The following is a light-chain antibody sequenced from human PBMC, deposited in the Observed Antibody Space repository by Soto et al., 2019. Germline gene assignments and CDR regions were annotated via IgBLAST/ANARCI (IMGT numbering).Light chain of an antibody. Sequence: ELVLTPSPRTLSLSPGERATLSWLASQSVINNSLASYQQKPGQAPRLLIYSASSRATGIQDRFSGSGSGTDFTLTISCLEPEDFAVYYCQQRNNWPPGITFGQGTRPEI. J-gene: IGKJ5*01. CDR3: QQRNNWPPGIT. CDR2: SAS. V-gene: IGKV3D-20*02. CDR1: QSVINNS.